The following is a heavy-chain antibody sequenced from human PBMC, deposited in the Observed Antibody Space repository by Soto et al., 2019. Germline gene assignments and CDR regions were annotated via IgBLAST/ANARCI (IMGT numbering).Heavy chain of an antibody. CDR1: GYIFTGCF. V-gene: IGHV1-2*06. CDR2: ITPNSGDT. CDR3: VRWGYGSTSLEF. D-gene: IGHD4-17*01. J-gene: IGHJ4*03. Sequence: ASVKVSCKTSGYIFTGCFIHWVRQTPGQGLQWLGRITPNSGDTKYGQTFQGRVTLTRDTSASTAYMELSGLRADDTALYYFVRWGYGSTSLEFWGQGTLVTVSS.